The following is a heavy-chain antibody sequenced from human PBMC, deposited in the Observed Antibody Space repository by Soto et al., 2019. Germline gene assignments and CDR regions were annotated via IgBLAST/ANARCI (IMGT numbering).Heavy chain of an antibody. J-gene: IGHJ4*02. CDR3: LRDQRHWNEFADQ. CDR1: GFAFGSYW. V-gene: IGHV3-74*01. CDR2: ISQDGAIA. D-gene: IGHD1-1*01. Sequence: VQLVESGGGLVQPGGSLRLSCAASGFAFGSYWMHWVRQAPGKGLVWVSRISQDGAIATQADSVKGRFTNSRDNAKNTLFLQLNSLRADDTAVYYCLRDQRHWNEFADQWGQGTLVNVSS.